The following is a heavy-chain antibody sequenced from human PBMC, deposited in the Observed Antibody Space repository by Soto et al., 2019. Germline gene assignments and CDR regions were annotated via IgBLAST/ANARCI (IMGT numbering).Heavy chain of an antibody. CDR2: INHSGST. D-gene: IGHD2-15*01. CDR3: ARVEYCSGGSCYGVRFDP. Sequence: PSETLSLTCAVYGGSFSGYYWSWIRQPPGKGLEWIGEINHSGSTNYNPSLRSRVTISVDTSKNQFSLKLSSVIAADTAVYYCARVEYCSGGSCYGVRFDPWGQGTLVTVSS. V-gene: IGHV4-34*01. CDR1: GGSFSGYY. J-gene: IGHJ5*02.